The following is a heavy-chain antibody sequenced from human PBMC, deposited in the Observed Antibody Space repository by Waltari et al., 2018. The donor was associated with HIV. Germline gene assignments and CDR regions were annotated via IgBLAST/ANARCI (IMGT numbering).Heavy chain of an antibody. Sequence: QVQLVESGGGVVQPEGSLRLSCVASGFTFSNYAIHWVRQAPGQGLGWVAVRSYDGSNEYYADSVKGRFTISRDNSRSTLYLQMNSLRPEDTAIYYCARSQGYVGVDYWGQGTLVTVSS. CDR2: RSYDGSNE. D-gene: IGHD5-12*01. V-gene: IGHV3-30*01. J-gene: IGHJ4*02. CDR1: GFTFSNYA. CDR3: ARSQGYVGVDY.